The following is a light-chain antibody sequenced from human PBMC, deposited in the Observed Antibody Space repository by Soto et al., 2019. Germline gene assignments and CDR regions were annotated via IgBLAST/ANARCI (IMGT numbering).Light chain of an antibody. CDR3: QQYNNWPLT. Sequence: EIVMTQSPATLSVAPGERATVSCRASQSIGTNLAWYQHKPGQPPKLLFFGASTRATGVPARFSGSGSGTEFTLTISSLQSEDFAIYSCQQYNNWPLTFGGGTKVEIK. CDR2: GAS. J-gene: IGKJ4*01. V-gene: IGKV3-15*01. CDR1: QSIGTN.